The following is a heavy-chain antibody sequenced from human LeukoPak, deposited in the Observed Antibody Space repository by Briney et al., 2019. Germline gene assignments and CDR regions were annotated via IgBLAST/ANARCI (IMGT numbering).Heavy chain of an antibody. CDR3: ARGGVEYDGVGGYFDY. V-gene: IGHV4-34*01. Sequence: SETLSLTCAVYSGSFSGFYWSWIRQPPGKGLEWIGEISHSGRTNYKPSLRSRVTISVDTSRNQFSLKLTSVTAADTAMYYCARGGVEYDGVGGYFDYWGQGTLVTVSS. J-gene: IGHJ4*02. CDR2: ISHSGRT. CDR1: SGSFSGFY. D-gene: IGHD2-8*01.